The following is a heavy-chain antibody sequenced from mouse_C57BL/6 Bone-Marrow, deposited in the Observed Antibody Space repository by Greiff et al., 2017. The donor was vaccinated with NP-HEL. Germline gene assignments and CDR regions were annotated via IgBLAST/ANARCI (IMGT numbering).Heavy chain of an antibody. CDR2: IDPENGDT. J-gene: IGHJ2*01. Sequence: EVQLMQSGAELVRPGASVKLSCTASGFNFTDYYMHWVKQRPEQGLEWIGWIDPENGDTKYASKFQGKATMTADTSSNTAYLQLSSLTSEDTAVYYCTTCGTTVVSGDYWGQGTTLTVSS. CDR3: TTCGTTVVSGDY. CDR1: GFNFTDYY. V-gene: IGHV14-4*01. D-gene: IGHD1-1*01.